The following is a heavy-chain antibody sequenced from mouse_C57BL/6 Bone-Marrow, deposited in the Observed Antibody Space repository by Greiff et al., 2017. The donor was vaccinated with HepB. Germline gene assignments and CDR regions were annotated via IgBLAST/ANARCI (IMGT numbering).Heavy chain of an antibody. CDR1: GYTFTSYW. CDR2: IHPNSGST. V-gene: IGHV1-64*01. Sequence: QVQLKQSGAELVKPGASVKLSCKASGYTFTSYWMHWVKQRPGQGLEWIGMIHPNSGSTNYNEKFKSKATLTVDKSSSTAYMQLSSLTSEDSAVYYCARRIYYYGSSWDYFDYWGQGTTLTVSS. D-gene: IGHD1-1*01. CDR3: ARRIYYYGSSWDYFDY. J-gene: IGHJ2*01.